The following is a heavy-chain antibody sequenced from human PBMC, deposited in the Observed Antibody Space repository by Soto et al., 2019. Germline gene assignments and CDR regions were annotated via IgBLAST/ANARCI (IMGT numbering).Heavy chain of an antibody. CDR1: GYTFTSYD. CDR3: ARGRLSSWYSHYYGMDV. J-gene: IGHJ6*02. Sequence: ASVKVSCKASGYTFTSYDINWVRQATGQGLEGTGWMNPNSGNTGYAQKFQGRVTMTRNTSISTAYMELSSLRSGDTAVYYCARGRLSSWYSHYYGMDVWGQGTTVTVS. D-gene: IGHD6-13*01. CDR2: MNPNSGNT. V-gene: IGHV1-8*01.